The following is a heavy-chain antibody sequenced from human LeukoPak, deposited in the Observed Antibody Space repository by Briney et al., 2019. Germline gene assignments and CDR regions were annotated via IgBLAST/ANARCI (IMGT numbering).Heavy chain of an antibody. Sequence: PAETLSLTCAVYGGSFSGYYWSWIRQLPGKGLEWIGEINHSGSTNYNPSLKSRVTISVDTSKNQFSLKLSSVTAADTAVYYCARNGYSSSGDWFDPWGQGTLVTVSS. J-gene: IGHJ5*02. CDR2: INHSGST. CDR3: ARNGYSSSGDWFDP. CDR1: GGSFSGYY. D-gene: IGHD6-13*01. V-gene: IGHV4-34*01.